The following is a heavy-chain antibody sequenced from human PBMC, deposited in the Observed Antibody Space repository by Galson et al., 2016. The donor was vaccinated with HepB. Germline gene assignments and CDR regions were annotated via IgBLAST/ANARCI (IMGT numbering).Heavy chain of an antibody. J-gene: IGHJ4*02. CDR2: INSDGSTT. CDR1: GFTFSSHW. D-gene: IGHD1-14*01. CDR3: ASGVIKPRGDS. V-gene: IGHV3-74*01. Sequence: LRLSCAASGFTFSSHWMHWVRQAPGKGLVWVSRINSDGSTTSYADFVKGRFTISRDNAKNTLYLQMNSLRGEDTAVYYCASGVIKPRGDSWGQGTVVTVSS.